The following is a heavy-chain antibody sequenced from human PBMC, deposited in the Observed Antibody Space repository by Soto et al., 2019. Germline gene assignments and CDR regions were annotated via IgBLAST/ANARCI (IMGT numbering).Heavy chain of an antibody. J-gene: IGHJ4*02. Sequence: SETLSLTCAVYGGSFSGYYWSWIRQPPGKGLEWIGEINHSGSTNYNPSLKSRVTISVDTSKNQFSLKLSSVTAADTAVYYCARGPTTGSGPTTQLDYWGQGTLVTVSS. CDR1: GGSFSGYY. D-gene: IGHD2-15*01. CDR2: INHSGST. V-gene: IGHV4-34*01. CDR3: ARGPTTGSGPTTQLDY.